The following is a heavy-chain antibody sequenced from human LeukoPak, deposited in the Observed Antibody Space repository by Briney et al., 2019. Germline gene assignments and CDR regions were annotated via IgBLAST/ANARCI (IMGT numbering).Heavy chain of an antibody. CDR3: ARRGEAMDPFDY. Sequence: GESLKISCKDSGYSFTSYWIGWVRQMPGKGLEWLGIIYPGDSDTRYSPSFQGQVTISADKSINTAYLQWSSLKASDTAIYYCARRGEAMDPFDYWGQGTLVTVSS. V-gene: IGHV5-51*01. J-gene: IGHJ4*02. CDR1: GYSFTSYW. D-gene: IGHD5-18*01. CDR2: IYPGDSDT.